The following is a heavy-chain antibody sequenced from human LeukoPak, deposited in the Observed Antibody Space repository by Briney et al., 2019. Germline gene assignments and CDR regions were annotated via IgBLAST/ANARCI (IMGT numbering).Heavy chain of an antibody. J-gene: IGHJ4*02. CDR1: GYTFTFTSYF. V-gene: IGHV1-46*01. Sequence: ASVKVSCESSGYTFTFTSYFMHWVRQAPGQGLEWMGIFNPSGGSTTYAHTFQDRFTMTSDTSTSTVYMELSSLRAEDTAVYYCARGLVGSYDNFDYGGQGTLVTVSS. D-gene: IGHD1-26*01. CDR2: FNPSGGST. CDR3: ARGLVGSYDNFDY.